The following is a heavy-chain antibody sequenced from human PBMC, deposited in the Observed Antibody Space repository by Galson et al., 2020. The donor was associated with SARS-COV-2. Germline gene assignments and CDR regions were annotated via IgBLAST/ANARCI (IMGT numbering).Heavy chain of an antibody. Sequence: TGGSLRLSCAASGFTFDDYAIHWVRQAPGMGLEWVSLITVDVGSTYYADSMKVRFTISRDNSKNSLYLQMNSLRTEDTDLYYCTKDNNRDDVGYHGYYGMEVWGQGTTVNVSS. CDR1: GFTFDDYA. CDR2: ITVDVGST. D-gene: IGHD5-18*01. V-gene: IGHV3-43*02. CDR3: TKDNNRDDVGYHGYYGMEV. J-gene: IGHJ6*02.